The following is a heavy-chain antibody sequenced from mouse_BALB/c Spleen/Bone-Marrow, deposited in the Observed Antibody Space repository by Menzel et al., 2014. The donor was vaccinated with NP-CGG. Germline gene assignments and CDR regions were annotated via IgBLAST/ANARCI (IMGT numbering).Heavy chain of an antibody. CDR1: GYSFTGST. D-gene: IGHD2-4*01. CDR3: ARRDYYYYAWFAY. V-gene: IGHV1-26*01. J-gene: IGHJ3*01. Sequence: VQLQQPGPALVKPGASMKISCKASGYSFTGSTMNWVKQSHGKNLKWIGLINPYNGGTTSNQKFKGKATLTVDKSSNTAYMELLSLTSEDSAVYYCARRDYYYYAWFAYWGQGTLVTVSA. CDR2: INPYNGGT.